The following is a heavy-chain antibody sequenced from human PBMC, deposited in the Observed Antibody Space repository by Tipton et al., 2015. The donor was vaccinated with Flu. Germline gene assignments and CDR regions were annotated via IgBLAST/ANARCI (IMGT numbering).Heavy chain of an antibody. CDR1: GFTFSNFP. D-gene: IGHD6-19*01. J-gene: IGHJ4*02. V-gene: IGHV3-21*01. CDR2: ISRTSSFI. Sequence: SLRLSCSTSGFTFSNFPVRWVRQAPGKGLEWVSSISRTSSFIHYADSVKGRFAISRDNAKNSLFLQMNSLRVEDTAIYYCAREMSQYSSAFDYWGQGTLVTVSS. CDR3: AREMSQYSSAFDY.